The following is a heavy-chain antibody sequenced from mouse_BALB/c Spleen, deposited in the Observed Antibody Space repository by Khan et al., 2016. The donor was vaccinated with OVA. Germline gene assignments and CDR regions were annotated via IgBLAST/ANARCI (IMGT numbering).Heavy chain of an antibody. Sequence: QIQLVQSGPELVKPGASVKMSCKASGYSFTDYIISWVKQRTGQGLQWIGEIYPGSGSIYSNEKFKGKATLTADKSSNTAYMQLSSLTSEDSAVYVCARRDYGSSYPGFVYWGQGTLVTVSA. CDR3: ARRDYGSSYPGFVY. V-gene: IGHV1-77*01. D-gene: IGHD1-1*01. CDR2: IYPGSGSI. J-gene: IGHJ3*01. CDR1: GYSFTDYI.